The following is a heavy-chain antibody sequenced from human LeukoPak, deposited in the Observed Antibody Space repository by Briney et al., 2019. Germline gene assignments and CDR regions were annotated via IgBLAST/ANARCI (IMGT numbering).Heavy chain of an antibody. V-gene: IGHV4-61*02. J-gene: IGHJ4*02. CDR1: GGSISSGSYY. Sequence: SETLSLTCTVSGGSISSGSYYWSWIRQPAGKGLEWIGRIYTSGSTNYNPSLKSRVTISVDTSKNQFSLKLSSVTAADMAVYYCARSVITMTTFDYWGQGTLVTVSS. CDR3: ARSVITMTTFDY. CDR2: IYTSGST. D-gene: IGHD3-22*01.